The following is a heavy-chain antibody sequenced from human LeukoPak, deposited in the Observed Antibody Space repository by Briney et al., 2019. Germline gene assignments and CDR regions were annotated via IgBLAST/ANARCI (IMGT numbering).Heavy chain of an antibody. CDR3: AKARDYYYDSSDYPFDY. D-gene: IGHD3-22*01. Sequence: GGSLRLSCAASGFTFSSYAMSWVRQAPGKGLEWVSIISGSGGSTYYADSVKGRFTISRDNSKNTLYLQMNTLRAEDTAVYYCAKARDYYYDSSDYPFDYWGQGTLVTVSS. J-gene: IGHJ4*02. CDR1: GFTFSSYA. CDR2: ISGSGGST. V-gene: IGHV3-23*01.